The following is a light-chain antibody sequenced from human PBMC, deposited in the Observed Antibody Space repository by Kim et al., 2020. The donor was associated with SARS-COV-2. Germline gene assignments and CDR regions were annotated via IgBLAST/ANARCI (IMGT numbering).Light chain of an antibody. CDR3: HQYASSPGT. CDR1: QTVSSNY. CDR2: AAS. V-gene: IGKV3-20*01. Sequence: SPGERVTLAGRASQTVSSNYLAWLQEKPGQAPRLLSYAASSRATGIPDRFRGSGSGTDFTLTITRLEPEDSASYYCHQYASSPGTFGQGTKVDIK. J-gene: IGKJ1*01.